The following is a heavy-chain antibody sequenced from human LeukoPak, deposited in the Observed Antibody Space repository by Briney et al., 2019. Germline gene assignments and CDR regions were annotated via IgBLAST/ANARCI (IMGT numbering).Heavy chain of an antibody. J-gene: IGHJ4*02. CDR1: GFTFSSYA. V-gene: IGHV3-23*01. CDR3: ATGTMVRGVITDIDY. Sequence: GVLRLSCAASGFTFSSYAMSWVRQAPGKGLEWVSAISGSGGSTYYADSMKGRFTISRDNSKNTLFLQMNSLRAEDTAVYYCATGTMVRGVITDIDYWGQGTLVTVSS. D-gene: IGHD3-10*01. CDR2: ISGSGGST.